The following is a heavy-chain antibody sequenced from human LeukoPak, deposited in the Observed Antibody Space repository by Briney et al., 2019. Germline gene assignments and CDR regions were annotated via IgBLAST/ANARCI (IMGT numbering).Heavy chain of an antibody. CDR2: ISSSRSTI. V-gene: IGHV3-48*03. Sequence: GGSRRLSCAASGFTFSNYEMNWVRQAPGKGLEWVSYISSSRSTIYYADSVKGRFTISRDNAKNSLYLQMNSLRAEDTAVYYCARADSYGVDYWGQGTLVTVSS. J-gene: IGHJ4*02. CDR3: ARADSYGVDY. CDR1: GFTFSNYE. D-gene: IGHD5-18*01.